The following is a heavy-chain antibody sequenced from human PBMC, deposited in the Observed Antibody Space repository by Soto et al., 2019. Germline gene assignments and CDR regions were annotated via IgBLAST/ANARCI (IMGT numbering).Heavy chain of an antibody. CDR3: AKDFFDFWRGNGGGDV. V-gene: IGHV3-30*18. J-gene: IGHJ6*02. D-gene: IGHD3-3*01. CDR1: GFTFSSYG. Sequence: QVQLVESGGGVVQPGRSLRLSCAASGFTFSSYGMHWVRQAPGKGLEWVAVISYDGSNKYYADSVKGRFTISRDNSKNTLYLQINSLRAEGTAVYYCAKDFFDFWRGNGGGDVWGQGTTVNVSS. CDR2: ISYDGSNK.